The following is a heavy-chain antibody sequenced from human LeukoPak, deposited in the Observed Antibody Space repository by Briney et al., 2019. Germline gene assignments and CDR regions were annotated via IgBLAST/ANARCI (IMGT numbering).Heavy chain of an antibody. V-gene: IGHV4-31*03. D-gene: IGHD1-26*01. CDR2: INYSGST. J-gene: IGHJ5*02. Sequence: SQTLSLTCTVSGGSISSGGYYWSWIRQHPGKGLEWIGYINYSGSTYYNPSLKSRVTISVDTSKNQFSLKLSSVTAADTAVYYCARGGGSYDDWFDPWGQGTLVTVSS. CDR3: ARGGGSYDDWFDP. CDR1: GGSISSGGYY.